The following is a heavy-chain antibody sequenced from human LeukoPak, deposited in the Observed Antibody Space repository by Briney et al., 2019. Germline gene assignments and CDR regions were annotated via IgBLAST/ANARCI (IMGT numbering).Heavy chain of an antibody. CDR3: TRVQAGRSGLMDV. D-gene: IGHD2-8*02. J-gene: IGHJ6*02. Sequence: PGGSLRLSCAASGFTFSSDAMHWVRQAPGKGLEYVSAISSNGGTTHYGNSVKGRFTISRDNSKNTLYLQMNSLRDEDAAVYHCTRVQAGRSGLMDVWGRGTTVTVSS. CDR2: ISSNGGTT. V-gene: IGHV3-64*01. CDR1: GFTFSSDA.